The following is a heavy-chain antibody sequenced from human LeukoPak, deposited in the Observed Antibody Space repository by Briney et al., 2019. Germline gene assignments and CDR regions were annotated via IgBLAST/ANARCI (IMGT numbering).Heavy chain of an antibody. CDR3: ARHYKFGIAVAGNLEFGMDV. D-gene: IGHD6-19*01. J-gene: IGHJ6*02. CDR1: GGFLTTHY. V-gene: IGHV4-4*07. Sequence: SETLSLTCTVSGGFLTTHYWAWVRQPAGRGLEWIGRVHSTGSTSYSPYFESRVSMSVDTSKNQFSLKLSSVTAADTAVYYCARHYKFGIAVAGNLEFGMDVWGQGTTVTVSS. CDR2: VHSTGST.